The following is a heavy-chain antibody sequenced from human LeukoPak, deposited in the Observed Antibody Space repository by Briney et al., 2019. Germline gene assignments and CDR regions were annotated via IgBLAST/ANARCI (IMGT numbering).Heavy chain of an antibody. CDR3: VRSPACSSGTCYPNWFDP. D-gene: IGHD2-15*01. V-gene: IGHV5-51*01. J-gene: IGHJ5*02. Sequence: GESLKISCKGSGYSFTNNWIGWVRQMPGKGLEWMGITYPGDSNTRYSPSFQGQVTISADKSISSAYLPWSSLKASDTAMYYCVRSPACSSGTCYPNWFDPWGQGTLVTVSS. CDR2: TYPGDSNT. CDR1: GYSFTNNW.